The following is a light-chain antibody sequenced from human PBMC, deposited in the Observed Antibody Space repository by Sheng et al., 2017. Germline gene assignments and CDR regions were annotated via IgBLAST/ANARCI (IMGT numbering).Light chain of an antibody. V-gene: IGLV3-21*03. CDR2: ADS. CDR3: QVWDSASDHAI. CDR1: NIGSKS. Sequence: SYVLTQPPSVSVAPGKTARITCGGNNIGSKSVHWYQQKPGQAPVLVVYADSDRPSVIPERLSGSSSGNTATLTISRVEAGDEADYYCQVWDSASDHAIFGGGTKLTVL. J-gene: IGLJ2*01.